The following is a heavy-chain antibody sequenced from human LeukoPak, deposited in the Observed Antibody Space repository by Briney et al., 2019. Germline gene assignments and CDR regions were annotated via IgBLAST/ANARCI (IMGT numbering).Heavy chain of an antibody. Sequence: GGSLRLSCAASGFPFSAHWMNWVRQAPGKGLEWVASINQVGSEKYYVDSVKGRFTISRDNAKTSLYLQMNSLRAEDTAVYYCTRDGVAAGLYFDCWGQGTLVTVSS. CDR3: TRDGVAAGLYFDC. CDR2: INQVGSEK. D-gene: IGHD6-13*01. V-gene: IGHV3-7*03. J-gene: IGHJ4*02. CDR1: GFPFSAHW.